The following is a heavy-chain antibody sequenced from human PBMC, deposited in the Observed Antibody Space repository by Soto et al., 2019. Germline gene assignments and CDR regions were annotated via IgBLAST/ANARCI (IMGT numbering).Heavy chain of an antibody. Sequence: QLQLQESGSGLVKPSQTLSLTCAVSGGSISSGGYSWSWIRQPPGKGLEWIGYIYHSGSTYYNPSRKSRVTTSVDRSKNQFSLKLSSVTAADTAVYYCARDKREYYYDSSGYFDYWGQGTLVTVSS. CDR2: IYHSGST. J-gene: IGHJ4*02. CDR3: ARDKREYYYDSSGYFDY. CDR1: GGSISSGGYS. D-gene: IGHD3-22*01. V-gene: IGHV4-30-2*01.